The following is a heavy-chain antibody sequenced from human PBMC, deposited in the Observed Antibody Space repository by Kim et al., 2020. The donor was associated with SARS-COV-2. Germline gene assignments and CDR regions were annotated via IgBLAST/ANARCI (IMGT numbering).Heavy chain of an antibody. CDR1: WDSVSSNSAA. D-gene: IGHD6-19*01. Sequence: SQTLSLTCAISWDSVSSNSAAWNWIRQSPSRGLEWLGRTYYRSKWYNDYAVSVKSRITINPDTSKNQFSLQLNSVTPEDTAVYYCARDRPGYSSGWSRVSFDIWGQGTMVTVSS. J-gene: IGHJ3*02. V-gene: IGHV6-1*01. CDR2: TYYRSKWYN. CDR3: ARDRPGYSSGWSRVSFDI.